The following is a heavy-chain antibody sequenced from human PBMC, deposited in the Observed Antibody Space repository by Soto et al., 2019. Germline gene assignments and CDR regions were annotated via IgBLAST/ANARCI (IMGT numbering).Heavy chain of an antibody. CDR2: ITGSGGST. D-gene: IGHD4-17*01. J-gene: IGHJ4*02. Sequence: QLLESGGGLVQPGGSLRLSCAASGFTFSNYAMSWVRQAPGRGLEWVSAITGSGGSTFYADSVKGRFTISRDNSENTLLLQMNSLRVEDTAMYYCAKGWIATVTYSDYWGQGTLVTVSS. V-gene: IGHV3-23*01. CDR1: GFTFSNYA. CDR3: AKGWIATVTYSDY.